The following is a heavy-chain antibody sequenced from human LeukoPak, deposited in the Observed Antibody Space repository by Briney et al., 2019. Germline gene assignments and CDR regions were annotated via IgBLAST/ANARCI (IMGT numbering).Heavy chain of an antibody. J-gene: IGHJ4*02. D-gene: IGHD4-17*01. CDR1: GFTFSSYA. V-gene: IGHV3-64*01. CDR3: ARGNYGDYHFDY. CDR2: ISSNGGST. Sequence: GGSLRLSCAASGFTFSSYAMHWVRQAPGKGLEYVSAISSNGGSTYYANSVKGRFTISRDNSKSTLYLQMGSLRAEDMAVYYCARGNYGDYHFDYWGQGTLVTVSS.